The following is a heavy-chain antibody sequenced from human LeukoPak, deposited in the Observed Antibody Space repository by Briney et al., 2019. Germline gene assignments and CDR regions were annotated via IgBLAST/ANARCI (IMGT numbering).Heavy chain of an antibody. D-gene: IGHD2-15*01. CDR3: ARGNEYTWWQ. V-gene: IGHV4-4*02. CDR1: DGSIKTNYW. J-gene: IGHJ4*02. Sequence: PSETLSLTCTVSDGSIKTNYWWTWVRQPPGKGLEWIGETWHSGSSTNYNPSLKSRVTISVDKPKSQFSLKLTSVTAADTAIYYCARGNEYTWWQWSQGTLVTVSS. CDR2: TWHSGSST.